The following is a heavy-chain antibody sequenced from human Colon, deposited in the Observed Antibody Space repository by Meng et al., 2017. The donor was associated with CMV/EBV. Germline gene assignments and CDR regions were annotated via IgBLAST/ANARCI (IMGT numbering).Heavy chain of an antibody. J-gene: IGHJ4*02. CDR2: MNPYNGNT. D-gene: IGHD6-19*01. V-gene: IGHV1-8*01. CDR3: TRGQFFSDY. Sequence: QVHLVQSGAEVKKPGASVKISCKASGYTFTSYEITWVRQAPGQGLEWMGYMNPYNGNTGYVQKFQGRVTMTRDTSISTAYMELSSLRSDDTAVYYCTRGQFFSDYWGQGTLVTAPQ. CDR1: GYTFTSYE.